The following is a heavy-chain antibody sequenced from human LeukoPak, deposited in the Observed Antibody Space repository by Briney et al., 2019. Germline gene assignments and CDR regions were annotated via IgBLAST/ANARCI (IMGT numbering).Heavy chain of an antibody. J-gene: IGHJ4*02. CDR1: GGSISSSSYY. CDR2: IYYSGST. Sequence: SETLSLTCTVSGGSISSSSYYWGWIRQPPGKGLVWIGSIYYSGSTYYNPSLKSRVTISVDTSKNQFSLKLSSVTAADTAVYYCARWATQIFDYWGQGTLVTASS. V-gene: IGHV4-39*01. CDR3: ARWATQIFDY.